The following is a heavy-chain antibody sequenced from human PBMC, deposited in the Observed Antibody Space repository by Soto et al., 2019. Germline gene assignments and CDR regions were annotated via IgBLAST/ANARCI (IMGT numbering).Heavy chain of an antibody. CDR2: IIPIFGTA. J-gene: IGHJ5*02. CDR3: ARASSSYRPRYNWFDP. D-gene: IGHD3-10*01. Sequence: ASVKVSCKASGGTFSSYAISWVRQAPGQGLEWMGGIIPIFGTANYAQKFQGRVTITADESTSTAYMELSSLRSEDTAVYYCARASSSYRPRYNWFDPWGQGTLVTVSS. V-gene: IGHV1-69*13. CDR1: GGTFSSYA.